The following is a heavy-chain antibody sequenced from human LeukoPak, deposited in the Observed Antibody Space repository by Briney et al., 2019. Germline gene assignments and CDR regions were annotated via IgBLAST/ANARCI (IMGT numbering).Heavy chain of an antibody. CDR1: RPSMRAYY. CDR2: IHLIGST. D-gene: IGHD4-11*01. V-gene: IGHV4-4*07. Sequence: DTQSLTCTLSRPSMRAYYWSWTRHSAGRGLEWIGWIHLIGSTNYTPSLKTSVTMSLDTTKKQVSLRLTSVIAAGTAIYYCAREPTESTTAYWGEGALVTASS. CDR3: AREPTESTTAY. J-gene: IGHJ4*02.